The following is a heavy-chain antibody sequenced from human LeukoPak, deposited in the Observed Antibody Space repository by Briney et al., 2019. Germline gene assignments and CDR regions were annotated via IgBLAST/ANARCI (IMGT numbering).Heavy chain of an antibody. CDR3: ATLDTYGSGSYAANKRIDY. Sequence: GGTLRLSCAASGFTFSSYGMSWVRQAPGKGLEWVSAISGSGGSTYYADSVKGRFTISRDNSKNTLYLQMNSLRAEDTAVYYCATLDTYGSGSYAANKRIDYWGQGTLVTVSS. J-gene: IGHJ4*02. CDR1: GFTFSSYG. D-gene: IGHD3-10*01. V-gene: IGHV3-23*01. CDR2: ISGSGGST.